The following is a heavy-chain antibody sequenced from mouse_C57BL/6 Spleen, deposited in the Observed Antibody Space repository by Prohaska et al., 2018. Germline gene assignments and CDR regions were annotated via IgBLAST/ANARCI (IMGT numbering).Heavy chain of an antibody. CDR1: GYTFTDYE. Sequence: GAEPVRPGASVTLSCKASGYTFTDYEMHWVKQTPVHGLEWIGAIDPETGGTAYNQKFKGKAILTADKSSSTAYMELRSLTSEDSAVYYCTRSNYYGRSPSYFDVWGTGTTVTVSS. CDR3: TRSNYYGRSPSYFDV. CDR2: IDPETGGT. V-gene: IGHV1-15*01. J-gene: IGHJ1*03. D-gene: IGHD1-1*01.